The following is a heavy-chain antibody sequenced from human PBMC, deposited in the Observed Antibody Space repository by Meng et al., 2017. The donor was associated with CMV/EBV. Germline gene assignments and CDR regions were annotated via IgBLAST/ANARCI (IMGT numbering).Heavy chain of an antibody. CDR2: IYSGGST. CDR1: GFTVISNY. CDR3: AREGDGYDKAPY. V-gene: IGHV3-66*01. J-gene: IGHJ4*02. Sequence: ERRVVGVGGGSVPRWGSLGSSCAASGFTVISNYMGWVRQAPGKGLGWVSVIYSGGSTYYADSVKGRFTISRDNSKNTLYLQMNSLRAEDTAVYYCAREGDGYDKAPYWGQGTLVTVSS. D-gene: IGHD5-24*01.